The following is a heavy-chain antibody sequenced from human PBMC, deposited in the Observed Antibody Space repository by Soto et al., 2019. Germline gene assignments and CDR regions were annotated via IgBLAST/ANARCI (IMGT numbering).Heavy chain of an antibody. CDR1: GFTFSSYA. J-gene: IGHJ6*02. CDR3: ARAGYYDFWSGYPFPRYYYYYYYGMDV. D-gene: IGHD3-3*01. Sequence: QVQLVESGGGVVQPGRSLRLSCAASGFTFSSYAMHWVRQAPGKGLEWVAVISYDGSNKYYADSVKGRFTISRDNSKNKLYLQMNSLRAEDTAVYYCARAGYYDFWSGYPFPRYYYYYYYGMDVWGQGTTVTVSS. V-gene: IGHV3-30-3*01. CDR2: ISYDGSNK.